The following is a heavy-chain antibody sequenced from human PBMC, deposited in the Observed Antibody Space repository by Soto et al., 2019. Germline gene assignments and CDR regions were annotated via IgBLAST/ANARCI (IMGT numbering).Heavy chain of an antibody. Sequence: SETLSLTCAVYGGSFSGYYWSWIRQPPGKGLEWIGEINHSGSTNYNPSLKSRVTISVDTSKNQFSLKLSSVTAADTAVYYCASLYYYGSGSYYRRAPNFDYWGQGTPVTVS. D-gene: IGHD3-10*01. J-gene: IGHJ4*02. CDR3: ASLYYYGSGSYYRRAPNFDY. CDR1: GGSFSGYY. CDR2: INHSGST. V-gene: IGHV4-34*01.